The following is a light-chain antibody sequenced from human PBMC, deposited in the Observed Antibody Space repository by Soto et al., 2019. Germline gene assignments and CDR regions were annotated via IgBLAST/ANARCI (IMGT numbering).Light chain of an antibody. Sequence: EIVMTQSPATLSVSPGERATLSCRASQSISDDLAWYQQKPGQPPRLLIQGASTRAPGIPARFSGRGSGADFTLTISSLEPEDFAVYYCQQRSDSITFGQGTRLEI. J-gene: IGKJ5*01. V-gene: IGKV3-11*01. CDR1: QSISDD. CDR2: GAS. CDR3: QQRSDSIT.